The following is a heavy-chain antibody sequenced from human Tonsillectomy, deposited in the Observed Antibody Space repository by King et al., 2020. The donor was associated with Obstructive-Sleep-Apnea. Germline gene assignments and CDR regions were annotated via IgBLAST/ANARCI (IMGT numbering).Heavy chain of an antibody. V-gene: IGHV3-30*04. D-gene: IGHD3-22*01. CDR2: ISYDGKNK. J-gene: IGHJ4*02. CDR1: GFTFSNYG. CDR3: ARSQGGYDSSGYYYVPNDY. Sequence: VQLVESGGGVVQPGRSLRLSCAASGFTFSNYGMHWVRQAPCKGLEWVAVISYDGKNKYYADSVKGRLTKSRDNSKNTLYLQMNSLRAEDTAVYYCARSQGGYDSSGYYYVPNDYWGQGTLVTVSS.